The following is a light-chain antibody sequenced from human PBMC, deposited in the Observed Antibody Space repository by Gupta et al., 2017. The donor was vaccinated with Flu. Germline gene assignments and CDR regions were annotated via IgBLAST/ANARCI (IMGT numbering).Light chain of an antibody. V-gene: IGLV2-11*03. Sequence: QSVTTACTGTSSDVGAYDFVSWYQQHPNMAPRLVMYQVTKRPSGVPERFTGSKSGTTASLTISGLQPEDGADHYCCSYAGTTHVFGTGTEVIV. J-gene: IGLJ1*01. CDR2: QVT. CDR3: CSYAGTTHV. CDR1: SSDVGAYDF.